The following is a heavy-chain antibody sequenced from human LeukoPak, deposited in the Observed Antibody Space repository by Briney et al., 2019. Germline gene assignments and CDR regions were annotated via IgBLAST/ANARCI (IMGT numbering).Heavy chain of an antibody. Sequence: SVKVSCKASGGTFSSYAISWVRQAPGQGLEWMGRIIPIFGTANYAQKFQGRVTITTDESTSTAYMELSSLRSEDTAVYYSAREVSAAGTHFDYWGQGTLVTVSS. D-gene: IGHD6-13*01. CDR1: GGTFSSYA. CDR3: AREVSAAGTHFDY. CDR2: IIPIFGTA. V-gene: IGHV1-69*05. J-gene: IGHJ4*02.